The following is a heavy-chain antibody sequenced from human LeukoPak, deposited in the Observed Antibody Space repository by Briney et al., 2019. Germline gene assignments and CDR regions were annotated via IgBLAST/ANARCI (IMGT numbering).Heavy chain of an antibody. J-gene: IGHJ4*02. CDR1: GFTFSSYA. CDR3: AKDTGDYYYDSRNGYFDY. Sequence: PGGSLRLSCAASGFTFSSYAMSWVRQAPGKGLEWVSAIRGSGGSTYYADSVKGRFTISRDNSKNTLYLQMNSLRAEDTAVYYCAKDTGDYYYDSRNGYFDYWGQGTLVTVSS. V-gene: IGHV3-23*01. CDR2: IRGSGGST. D-gene: IGHD3-22*01.